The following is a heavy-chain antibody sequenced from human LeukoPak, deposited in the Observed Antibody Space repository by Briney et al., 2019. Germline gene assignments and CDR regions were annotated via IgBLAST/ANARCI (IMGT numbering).Heavy chain of an antibody. CDR3: ARPTTSGCYPH. CDR1: GFTFSGYD. Sequence: GGSLRLSCAASGFTFSGYDMNWIRQAPGTGLEWVSYITGSSSSKYYADSVKGRFTISRDNAKNSLYLQMNSLRAEDTAVYYCARPTTSGCYPHWGQGTMVTVSS. J-gene: IGHJ3*01. CDR2: ITGSSSSK. V-gene: IGHV3-48*01. D-gene: IGHD6-19*01.